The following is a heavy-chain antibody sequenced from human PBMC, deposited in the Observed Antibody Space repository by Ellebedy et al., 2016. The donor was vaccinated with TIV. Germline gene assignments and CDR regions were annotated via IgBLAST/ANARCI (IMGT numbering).Heavy chain of an antibody. CDR3: ARVLRIPRLDA. V-gene: IGHV4-59*01. CDR1: GGSTSIDY. J-gene: IGHJ5*02. Sequence: MPSETLSLTCTVSGGSTSIDYWSWIRQPPGKGLEWIGDMYYSGRTNYNPSLKSRVTISVDTSKNQFSLKLSSVTAADTAVYYCARVLRIPRLDAWGQGILVTVSS. CDR2: MYYSGRT. D-gene: IGHD5-12*01.